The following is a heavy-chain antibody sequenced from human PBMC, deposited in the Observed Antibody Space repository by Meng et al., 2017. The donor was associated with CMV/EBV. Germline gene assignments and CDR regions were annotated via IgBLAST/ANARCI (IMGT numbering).Heavy chain of an antibody. Sequence: VRLRQGGGGMCKLLKILLLTCSVYGGSFSGYYWSWIRQPTGKGLEWIGEINHSGSTNYNPSLKSRVTISVDTSKNQFSLKLSSVTAADTAVYYCARGRTGEHDFWSGYWADYWGQGTLVTVSS. J-gene: IGHJ4*02. CDR2: INHSGST. CDR3: ARGRTGEHDFWSGYWADY. CDR1: GGSFSGYY. V-gene: IGHV4-34*01. D-gene: IGHD3-3*01.